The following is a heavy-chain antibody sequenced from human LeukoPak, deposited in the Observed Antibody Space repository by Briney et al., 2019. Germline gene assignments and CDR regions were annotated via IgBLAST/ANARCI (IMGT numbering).Heavy chain of an antibody. CDR3: ARGGYGSGRPTRPKFYYYYYMDV. Sequence: SETLSLTCTVSGYSISSGYYWGWIRQPPGKGLEWIGSIYHSGSTYYNPSLKSRVTMSIDTSKNQFSLKLSSVTAADTAVYYCARGGYGSGRPTRPKFYYYYYMDVWGKGTTVTVSS. D-gene: IGHD3-10*01. CDR1: GYSISSGYY. CDR2: IYHSGST. V-gene: IGHV4-38-2*02. J-gene: IGHJ6*03.